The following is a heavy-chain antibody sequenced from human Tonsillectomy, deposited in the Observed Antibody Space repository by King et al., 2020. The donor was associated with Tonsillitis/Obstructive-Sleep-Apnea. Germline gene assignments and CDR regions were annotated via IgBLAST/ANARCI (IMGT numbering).Heavy chain of an antibody. CDR3: ASLGGGNSSRYYSYGLDV. D-gene: IGHD4-23*01. V-gene: IGHV1-18*01. CDR2: ISAYTGDT. Sequence: QLVQSGAEVKKPGASVKVSCEASGYTFTTYGISWVRQAPGQGLEWMGWISAYTGDTHYAQELQGRVTMTTDTSTSTAYMELRSLRSDDTAVYYCASLGGGNSSRYYSYGLDVWGQGTTVTVSS. CDR1: GYTFTTYG. J-gene: IGHJ6*02.